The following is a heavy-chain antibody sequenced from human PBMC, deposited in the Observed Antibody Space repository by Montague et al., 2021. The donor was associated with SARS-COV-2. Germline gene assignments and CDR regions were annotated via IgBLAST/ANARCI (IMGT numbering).Heavy chain of an antibody. Sequence: SLRLSCEASGFTLYAYWMNWVRQAPGKGLEWVANINYDGSETHYVGSXKGRFTISRDNANNALHLQMNNLRAADTAVYFCARNPHRTYFYGSGIYLLNHSFDYWGPGTLVTVSS. J-gene: IGHJ4*02. CDR1: GFTLYAYW. D-gene: IGHD3-10*01. V-gene: IGHV3-7*01. CDR3: ARNPHRTYFYGSGIYLLNHSFDY. CDR2: INYDGSET.